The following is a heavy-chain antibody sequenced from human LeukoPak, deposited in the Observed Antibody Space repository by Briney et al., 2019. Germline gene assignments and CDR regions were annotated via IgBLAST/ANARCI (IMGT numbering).Heavy chain of an antibody. V-gene: IGHV1-46*01. CDR1: GYRFTSYY. J-gene: IGHJ5*02. CDR2: INPNGGGT. Sequence: ASVKIFCKASGYRFTSYYVNWVRQAPGQGLEWMGIINPNGGGTTYTGKFQGRVTMTRDPSTSTVYMELSSLRPDDTAVYYCARDPISSNWPRGHFFDPWGQGTLVTVSS. D-gene: IGHD3-3*02. CDR3: ARDPISSNWPRGHFFDP.